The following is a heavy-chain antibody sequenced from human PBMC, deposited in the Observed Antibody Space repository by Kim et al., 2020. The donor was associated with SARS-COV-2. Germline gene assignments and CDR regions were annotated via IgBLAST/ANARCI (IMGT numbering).Heavy chain of an antibody. Sequence: SETLSLTCTVSGGSISSGGYYWSWIRQHPGKGLEWIGYIYYSGSTYYNPSLKSRVTISVDTSKNQFSLKLSYVTAADTAVYYCARAKLIAAAGPYYYYYGMDVWGQGTTVTVSS. CDR3: ARAKLIAAAGPYYYYYGMDV. V-gene: IGHV4-31*03. J-gene: IGHJ6*02. CDR1: GGSISSGGYY. CDR2: IYYSGST. D-gene: IGHD6-13*01.